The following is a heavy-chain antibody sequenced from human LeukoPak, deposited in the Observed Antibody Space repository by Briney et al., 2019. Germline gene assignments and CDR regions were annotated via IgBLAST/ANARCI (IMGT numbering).Heavy chain of an antibody. V-gene: IGHV4-4*09. Sequence: SETLSLTCTVSGGSISSYYWSWIRQPPGKGLEWIGYIYTSGSTNYNPSLKSRVTISVDTSKNQFSLKLSSVTAADTAVYYCARLSLDYSNYAGWFGPWGQGTLVTVSS. CDR1: GGSISSYY. CDR3: ARLSLDYSNYAGWFGP. D-gene: IGHD4-11*01. CDR2: IYTSGST. J-gene: IGHJ5*02.